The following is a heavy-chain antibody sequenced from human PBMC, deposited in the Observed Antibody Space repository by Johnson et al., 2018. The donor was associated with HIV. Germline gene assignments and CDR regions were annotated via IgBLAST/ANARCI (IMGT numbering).Heavy chain of an antibody. J-gene: IGHJ3*02. Sequence: QVQLVESGGGVVQPGRSLRLSCAASGFTFSTYAMHWVRQAPGTGLEWVAVISYDGSNKYFADSVKGRFTISRDNSKNTLYLQMNSLRAEDTAVYYCERGLNCSNAVCLHAFDIWGQGTMVTVSS. V-gene: IGHV3-30-3*01. CDR3: ERGLNCSNAVCLHAFDI. D-gene: IGHD2-8*01. CDR1: GFTFSTYA. CDR2: ISYDGSNK.